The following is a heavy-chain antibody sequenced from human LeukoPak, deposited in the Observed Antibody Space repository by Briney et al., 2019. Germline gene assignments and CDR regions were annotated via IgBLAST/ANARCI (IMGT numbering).Heavy chain of an antibody. CDR2: INPNNGGT. Sequence: GASVKVSCKASGYTFTSYGISWVRQAPGQGLEWMGWINPNNGGTNYAQKFQGRVTMTRDTSINTAYMELSRLRSDDTAVYYCARGQMDCSSKSCYTYGFDPWGQGTLVTVSS. CDR3: ARGQMDCSSKSCYTYGFDP. V-gene: IGHV1-2*02. J-gene: IGHJ5*02. CDR1: GYTFTSYG. D-gene: IGHD2-2*02.